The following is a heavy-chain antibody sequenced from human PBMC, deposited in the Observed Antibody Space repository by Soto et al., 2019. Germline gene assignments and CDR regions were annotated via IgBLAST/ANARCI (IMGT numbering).Heavy chain of an antibody. CDR1: GGSISSYY. D-gene: IGHD6-6*01. CDR2: IYYSGNT. V-gene: IGHV4-59*01. J-gene: IGHJ4*02. Sequence: LSLTCTVSGGSISSYYWSWIRQPPGKGLEWIGFIYYSGNTNYNPSLKSRVTMSVDTSKNQFSLKLSSVTAADTAVYYCAGLYSSSPFFNYWGQGTLVTVSS. CDR3: AGLYSSSPFFNY.